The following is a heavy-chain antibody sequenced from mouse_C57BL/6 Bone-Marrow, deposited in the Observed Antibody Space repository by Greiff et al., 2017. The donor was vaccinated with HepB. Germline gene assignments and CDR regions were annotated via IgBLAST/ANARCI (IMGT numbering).Heavy chain of an antibody. Sequence: EMQLVESGGDLVKPGGSLKLSCAASGFTFSSYGMSWVRQTPDKRLEWVATISSGGSYTYYPDSVKGRFTISRDNAKNTLYLQMSCLKSEDTAMYYCARRWLLPWFAYWGQVTLVTVSA. CDR3: ARRWLLPWFAY. V-gene: IGHV5-6*01. CDR2: ISSGGSYT. D-gene: IGHD2-3*01. J-gene: IGHJ3*01. CDR1: GFTFSSYG.